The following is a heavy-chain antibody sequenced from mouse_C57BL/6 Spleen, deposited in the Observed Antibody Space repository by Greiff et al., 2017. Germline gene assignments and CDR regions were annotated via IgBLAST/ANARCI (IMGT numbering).Heavy chain of an antibody. CDR2: INPGGGGT. V-gene: IGHV1-54*01. J-gene: IGHJ3*01. CDR3: ARCSLYDCDFAY. Sequence: QVQLQQSGAELVRPGTSVKVSCKASGYAFTNYLIEWVKQRPGQGLEWIGVINPGGGGTNYTEKFKGKATLPADKSSSTAYMQLSSLTAEYSAVYFCARCSLYDCDFAYWGQGTLVTVSA. CDR1: GYAFTNYL. D-gene: IGHD2-3*01.